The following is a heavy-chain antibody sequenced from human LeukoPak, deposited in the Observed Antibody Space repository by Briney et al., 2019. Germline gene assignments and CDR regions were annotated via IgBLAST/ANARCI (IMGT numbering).Heavy chain of an antibody. CDR3: ATDFGDSSGWYRF. CDR1: GASINSGSYY. Sequence: SETLSLTCTVSGASINSGSYYWSWIRQPAGKGLEFIGHFYSSGSTNYNPSLKSRVSISVDTSKNQVSLEVTSVTAADTAVYYCATDFGDSSGWYRFWGQGTLVAVSS. CDR2: FYSSGST. J-gene: IGHJ4*02. D-gene: IGHD6-19*01. V-gene: IGHV4-61*09.